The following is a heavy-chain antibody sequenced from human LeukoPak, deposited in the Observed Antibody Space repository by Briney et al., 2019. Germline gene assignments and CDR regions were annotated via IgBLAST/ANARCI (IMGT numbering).Heavy chain of an antibody. CDR2: INSDGAAT. CDR1: GFTFSSYW. Sequence: GGSLRLSCAASGFTFSSYWMHWVRQAPGKGLVWVSRINSDGAATNYADSVKGRFTISRDNARNTLYLQMNSLGADDTAVYYCARASGTYPFDYWGQGTLATVSS. CDR3: ARASGTYPFDY. J-gene: IGHJ4*02. D-gene: IGHD1-26*01. V-gene: IGHV3-74*01.